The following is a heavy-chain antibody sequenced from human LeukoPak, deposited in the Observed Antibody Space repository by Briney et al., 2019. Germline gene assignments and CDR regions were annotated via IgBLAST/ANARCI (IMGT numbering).Heavy chain of an antibody. CDR2: IYSGGST. Sequence: GGSLRLSCAASGFTLSSNYMSWVRQAPGKGLEWVSVIYSGGSTYYSDSVKGRFTISRDDSKNTLYLQMNSLRAEDTAVYYCARVEGGWFDHWGQGTLVTVSS. V-gene: IGHV3-53*01. J-gene: IGHJ5*02. CDR3: ARVEGGWFDH. D-gene: IGHD1-26*01. CDR1: GFTLSSNY.